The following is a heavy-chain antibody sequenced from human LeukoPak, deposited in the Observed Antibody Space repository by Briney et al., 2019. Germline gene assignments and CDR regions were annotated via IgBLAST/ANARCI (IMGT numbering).Heavy chain of an antibody. CDR2: ISPNGSTT. CDR3: ARGPNSNWSGLDF. CDR1: GFSFSGHW. V-gene: IGHV3-74*01. Sequence: GGSLRLSRIASGFSFSGHWMHWARQLPGKVLGWVSRISPNGSTTSYADSVKGRFTVSRENAKNTLYLQVNNLSAEDTAVYYCARGPNSNWSGLDFWGQGTLLTVSS. D-gene: IGHD6-6*01. J-gene: IGHJ4*02.